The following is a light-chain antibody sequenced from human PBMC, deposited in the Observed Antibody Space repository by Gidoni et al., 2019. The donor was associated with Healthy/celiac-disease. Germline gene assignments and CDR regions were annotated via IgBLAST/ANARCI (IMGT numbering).Light chain of an antibody. V-gene: IGLV3-1*01. J-gene: IGLJ1*01. CDR3: QEWDNSSYV. CDR1: KLGDKY. CDR2: QDS. Sequence: SYELTHPPSVSVSPGQTASITCSGDKLGDKYACWYQQKPGQSPVLVIYQDSKRPSGIPERFSGSNSGNTATLTISGTQAMDEADYYCQEWDNSSYVFGTGTKVTVL.